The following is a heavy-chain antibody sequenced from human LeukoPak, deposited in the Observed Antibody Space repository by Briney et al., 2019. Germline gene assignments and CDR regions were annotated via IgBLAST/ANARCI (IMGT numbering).Heavy chain of an antibody. Sequence: GQSLHIDCQGSGNNFTSYWNSWVRQMPGKGLEWMGRIDPSDSYINYRPSFQGHVSISADKSISTADLQWSSLKAPDTAMYYCARHRPCWYSFDSWGHRTQVSVSS. CDR1: GNNFTSYW. D-gene: IGHD6-13*01. CDR3: ARHRPCWYSFDS. CDR2: IDPSDSYI. V-gene: IGHV5-10-1*01. J-gene: IGHJ4*01.